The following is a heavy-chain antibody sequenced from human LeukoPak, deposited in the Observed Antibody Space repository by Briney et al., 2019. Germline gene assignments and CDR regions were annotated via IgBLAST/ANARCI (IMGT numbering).Heavy chain of an antibody. J-gene: IGHJ6*02. D-gene: IGHD3-10*01. CDR1: GFTFSSYE. CDR3: ARDWVVRGEYYYYYDMDV. Sequence: SGGSLRLSCAASGFTFSSYEMNWVRQAPGKGLEWVSYISSSGSTIYYADSVKGRFTISRDNAKNSLYLQMNSLRAEDTAVYYCARDWVVRGEYYYYYDMDVWGQGTTVTVSS. CDR2: ISSSGSTI. V-gene: IGHV3-48*03.